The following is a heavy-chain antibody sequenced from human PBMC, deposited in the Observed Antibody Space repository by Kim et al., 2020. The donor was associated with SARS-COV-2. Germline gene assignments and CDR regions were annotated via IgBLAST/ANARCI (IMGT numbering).Heavy chain of an antibody. V-gene: IGHV3-7*01. Sequence: GGSLRLSCAASGFTLSSYWMTWVRQGPGKGLEWVSNINQDGREKYYIDSVRGRFTIISDNAYNYLYLQMHSLRDEDRAFYYCVGGPAVDYRGQ. CDR3: VGGPAVDY. D-gene: IGHD4-17*01. CDR2: INQDGREK. CDR1: GFTLSSYW. J-gene: IGHJ4*02.